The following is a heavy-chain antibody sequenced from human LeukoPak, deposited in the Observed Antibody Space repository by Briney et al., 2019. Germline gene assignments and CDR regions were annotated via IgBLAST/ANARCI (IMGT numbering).Heavy chain of an antibody. Sequence: SETLSLTCTVSGYSFSSGYYWGWIRQPPGKGLEWIGSFHLSGTTYYNPSLKRRVTSSLDTSKNQLSLKLSSVTAADTAVYYCARLGAWIQLSQGYLDLWGRGTLVTVSS. J-gene: IGHJ2*01. V-gene: IGHV4-38-2*02. CDR1: GYSFSSGYY. CDR2: FHLSGTT. D-gene: IGHD5-18*01. CDR3: ARLGAWIQLSQGYLDL.